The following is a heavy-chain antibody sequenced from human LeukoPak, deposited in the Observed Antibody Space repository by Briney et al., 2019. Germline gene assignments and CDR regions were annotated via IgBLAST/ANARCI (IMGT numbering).Heavy chain of an antibody. CDR1: GFTFSSYG. D-gene: IGHD3-9*01. V-gene: IGHV3-30*02. J-gene: IGHJ3*02. Sequence: GGSLRLSCAASGFTFSSYGMHWVRQAPGKGLEWVAFIRYDGSNKYYADSVKGRFTISRDNSKNTLYLQMNSLRAEDTAVYYCAREYDILTGYHDAFDIWGQGTMVTVSS. CDR3: AREYDILTGYHDAFDI. CDR2: IRYDGSNK.